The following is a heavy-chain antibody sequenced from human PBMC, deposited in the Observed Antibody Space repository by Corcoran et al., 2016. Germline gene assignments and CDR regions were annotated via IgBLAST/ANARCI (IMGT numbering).Heavy chain of an antibody. Sequence: QVQLQQWGAGLLKPSETLSLTCAVYGGSFSGYYWNWVRQPPGKGLEWIGEINHSGNTNYNPSLKRRVTVSVDTSKNQFSLKLSSVTAADTAVYCCARGETTETTYGMDVWGQGTTVTVSS. J-gene: IGHJ6*02. CDR2: INHSGNT. D-gene: IGHD4-4*01. CDR1: GGSFSGYY. V-gene: IGHV4-34*01. CDR3: ARGETTETTYGMDV.